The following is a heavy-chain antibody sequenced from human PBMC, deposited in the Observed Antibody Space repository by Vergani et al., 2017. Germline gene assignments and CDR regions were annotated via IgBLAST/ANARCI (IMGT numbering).Heavy chain of an antibody. CDR2: ISPYNGNT. D-gene: IGHD2-15*01. V-gene: IGHV1-18*04. CDR1: GYTFNSYG. Sequence: QVQLVQSGAEVKKPGASVKVSCKASGYTFNSYGITWVRQAPGQGLEWMGWISPYNGNTAYAQKLQGRVTMSTDTSTSTAYMELSRLRSDDTAVYHCARGKYKLLSGWFDPWGQGTLVIVSS. J-gene: IGHJ5*02. CDR3: ARGKYKLLSGWFDP.